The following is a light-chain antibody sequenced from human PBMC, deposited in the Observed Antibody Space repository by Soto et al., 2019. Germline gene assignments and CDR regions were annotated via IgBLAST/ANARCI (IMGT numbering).Light chain of an antibody. V-gene: IGLV4-69*01. J-gene: IGLJ2*01. Sequence: QPVLTQSPSASASLGASVRLTCTLSSGHSNYAIACHQQQPEKGPRYLMKLNSDGSHNKGDGIPDRFSGSRSGAERYLTISSLQSEDEADYYCQTWGSDIHVVFGGGTKLTVL. CDR2: LNSDGSH. CDR3: QTWGSDIHVV. CDR1: SGHSNYA.